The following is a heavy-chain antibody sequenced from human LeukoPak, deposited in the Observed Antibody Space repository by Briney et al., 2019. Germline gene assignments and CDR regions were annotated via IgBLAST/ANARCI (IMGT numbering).Heavy chain of an antibody. CDR3: ARALNPLPGTYYFDY. Sequence: SANLSLTCTVSCGSTSGYYWSWTRQPAGKTLAPLGRIYPSVSTNYNPSLKSRVTMSVDTSKNQLSLKLSSVTAADTAVYYCARALNPLPGTYYFDYWGQGTLVTVSS. J-gene: IGHJ4*02. D-gene: IGHD2-15*01. V-gene: IGHV4-4*07. CDR1: CGSTSGYY. CDR2: IYPSVST.